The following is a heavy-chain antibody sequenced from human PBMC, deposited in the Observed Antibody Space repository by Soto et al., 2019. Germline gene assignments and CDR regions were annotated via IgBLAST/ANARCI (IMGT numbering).Heavy chain of an antibody. V-gene: IGHV2-5*02. Sequence: QITLKESGPTLVEPTQTLTLTCSFSGFSLSNSGVGVGWFRQAPGKALECLGIIYWDNDRRYNPSLKDRLSITPDPSKNPDVVNLTYMEPADTGNYYCAHRASHSGSWDGGWFASWGQGTPVTVS. J-gene: IGHJ5*01. D-gene: IGHD1-26*01. CDR1: GFSLSNSGVG. CDR3: AHRASHSGSWDGGWFAS. CDR2: IYWDNDR.